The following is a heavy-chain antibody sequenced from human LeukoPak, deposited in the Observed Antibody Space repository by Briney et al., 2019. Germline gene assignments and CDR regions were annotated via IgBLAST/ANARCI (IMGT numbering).Heavy chain of an antibody. J-gene: IGHJ2*01. V-gene: IGHV3-21*04. Sequence: PGGSLRLSCAASGFTFSSYSMNWVRQAPGKGLEWVSSISSSSSYIYYADSVKGRFTISRDNAKNTLYPQMNSLRTEDTALYYCAKGVTMTDWYFDLWGRGTLVTVSS. D-gene: IGHD3-22*01. CDR3: AKGVTMTDWYFDL. CDR2: ISSSSSYI. CDR1: GFTFSSYS.